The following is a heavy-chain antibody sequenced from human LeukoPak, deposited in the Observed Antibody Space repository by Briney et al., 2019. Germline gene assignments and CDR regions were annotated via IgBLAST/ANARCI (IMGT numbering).Heavy chain of an antibody. CDR2: INHSGST. V-gene: IGHV4-34*01. J-gene: IGHJ4*02. CDR3: ARARGPYGSGSYQYFAY. Sequence: PSETLSLTCAVYGGSFSGYYWSWIRQPPGKGLEWIGEINHSGSTNYNPSLKSRVTISVDTSKNQFSLKLSSVTAADTAVYYCARARGPYGSGSYQYFAYWGQGTLVTVSS. D-gene: IGHD3-10*01. CDR1: GGSFSGYY.